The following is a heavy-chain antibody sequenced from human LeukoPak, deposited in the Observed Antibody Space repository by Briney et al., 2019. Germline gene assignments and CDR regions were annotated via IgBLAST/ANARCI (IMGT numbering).Heavy chain of an antibody. Sequence: PETLSLTCTLAAASLSISSYYWGWPRHHPGRGLEWTASIYYSGSTYYNPSLKTRVTISVHTSKNQFSLKLSSVTAADTAVYYCARHSTSSGYSPFNYWGQGTLVTVSS. V-gene: IGHV4-39*01. CDR2: IYYSGST. CDR1: AASLSISSYY. J-gene: IGHJ4*02. D-gene: IGHD3-22*01. CDR3: ARHSTSSGYSPFNY.